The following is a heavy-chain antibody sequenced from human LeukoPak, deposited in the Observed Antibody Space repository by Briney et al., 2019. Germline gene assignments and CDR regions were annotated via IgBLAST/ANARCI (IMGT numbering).Heavy chain of an antibody. CDR3: AKDSRHYYFDY. J-gene: IGHJ4*02. CDR2: ISDDGIKK. Sequence: GRSLRLSCAASGFTFSSYAMHWVRQAPGKGLEWVAVISDDGIKKYYADSVKGRFTISRDKSKNTVYLQMNSLRAEDTAVYYCAKDSRHYYFDYWGQGTLVTVSS. D-gene: IGHD3-3*02. V-gene: IGHV3-30*04. CDR1: GFTFSSYA.